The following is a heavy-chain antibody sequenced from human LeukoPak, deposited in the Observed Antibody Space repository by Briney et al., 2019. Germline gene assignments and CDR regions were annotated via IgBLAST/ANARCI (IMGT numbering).Heavy chain of an antibody. CDR3: AKDRLGLYDSSGYYRSVIFDY. J-gene: IGHJ4*02. V-gene: IGHV3-30*18. CDR2: ISYDGSNK. CDR1: GFTFSSYG. Sequence: GGSLRLSCAASGFTFSSYGMHWVRQAPGKGLEWVAVISYDGSNKYYADSVKGRFTISRDNSKNTLCLQTNSLRAEDTAVYYCAKDRLGLYDSSGYYRSVIFDYWGQGTLVTVSS. D-gene: IGHD3-22*01.